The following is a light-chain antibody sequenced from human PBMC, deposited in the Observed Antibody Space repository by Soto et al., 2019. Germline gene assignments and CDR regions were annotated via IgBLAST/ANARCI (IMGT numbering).Light chain of an antibody. CDR1: QSVSSSY. CDR3: QQSGSASGWT. Sequence: EVVLTQSPGTLSLSPGERATLSCRASQSVSSSYLAWYRQKPGQAPRLLIYGASSRATGIPDRFSGSGSGTDFTLTISRLEPEECAVYYCQQSGSASGWTFGQGTKVDIK. CDR2: GAS. V-gene: IGKV3-20*01. J-gene: IGKJ1*01.